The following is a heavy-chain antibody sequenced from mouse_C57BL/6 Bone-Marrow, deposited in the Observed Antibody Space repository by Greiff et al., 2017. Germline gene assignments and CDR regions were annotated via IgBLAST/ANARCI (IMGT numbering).Heavy chain of an antibody. Sequence: VQLQQSGAELVKPGASVKLSCTASGFNIKDYYMHWVKQRTEQGLEWIGRIDPEAGETKYAPQFQGKATLSAAPSSNTAYLQLSSLTSEDTAVYYCAMPTVVATDDWGKGTTLTVSS. J-gene: IGHJ2*01. CDR1: GFNIKDYY. V-gene: IGHV14-2*01. D-gene: IGHD1-1*01. CDR2: IDPEAGET. CDR3: AMPTVVATDD.